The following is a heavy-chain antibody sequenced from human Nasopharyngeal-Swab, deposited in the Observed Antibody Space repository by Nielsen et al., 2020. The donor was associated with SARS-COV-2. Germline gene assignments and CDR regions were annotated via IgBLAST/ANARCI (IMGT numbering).Heavy chain of an antibody. CDR1: GFTFSSYD. CDR2: IGTAGAT. CDR3: ARGYDSSGYLRPIDAFDI. V-gene: IGHV3-13*04. Sequence: GGSLRLSCAASGFTFSSYDMHWVRQATGKGMEWVSAIGTAGATYYPGPVKGRFTISRENAKNSLYLQMNSLRAGDTAVYYCARGYDSSGYLRPIDAFDIWGQGTMVTVSS. D-gene: IGHD3-22*01. J-gene: IGHJ3*02.